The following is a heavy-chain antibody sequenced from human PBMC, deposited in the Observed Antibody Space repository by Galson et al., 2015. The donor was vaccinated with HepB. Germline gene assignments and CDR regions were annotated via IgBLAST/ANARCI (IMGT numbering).Heavy chain of an antibody. J-gene: IGHJ4*02. CDR2: IKQDGSEK. Sequence: SLRLSCAASGFTFSSYWMSWVRQAPGKGLEWVANIKQDGSEKYYVDSVKGRFTISRDNAKNSLYLQMNSLRAEDTAVYYCAKDTEGFGELLPFDYWGQGTLVTVSS. CDR3: AKDTEGFGELLPFDY. V-gene: IGHV3-7*01. CDR1: GFTFSSYW. D-gene: IGHD3-10*01.